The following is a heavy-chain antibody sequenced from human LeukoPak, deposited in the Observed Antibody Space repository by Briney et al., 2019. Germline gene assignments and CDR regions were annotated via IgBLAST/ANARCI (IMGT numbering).Heavy chain of an antibody. J-gene: IGHJ4*02. Sequence: GGTLRLSCAASGFTVSSNYMSWVRQAPGKGLEWVSSISSSSSYIYYADSVKGRFTISRDNAKNSLYLQINSLRAEDTAVYYCARGHYDFWSGYSIWGQGTLVTVSS. CDR1: GFTVSSNY. D-gene: IGHD3-3*01. V-gene: IGHV3-21*01. CDR3: ARGHYDFWSGYSI. CDR2: ISSSSSYI.